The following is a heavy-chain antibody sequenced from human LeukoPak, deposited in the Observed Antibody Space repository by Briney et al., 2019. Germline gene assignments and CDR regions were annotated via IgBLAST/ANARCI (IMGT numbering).Heavy chain of an antibody. V-gene: IGHV3-30-3*01. Sequence: GGSLRLSCAASGFTFSSYAMHWVRQAPGKGLEWVAVISYDGSNKYYADSEKGRFTISRDNSKNTLYLQMNSLRAEDTAVYYCASLPETYYDFWSGYANSFDYWGQGTLVTVSS. J-gene: IGHJ4*02. CDR2: ISYDGSNK. CDR3: ASLPETYYDFWSGYANSFDY. CDR1: GFTFSSYA. D-gene: IGHD3-3*01.